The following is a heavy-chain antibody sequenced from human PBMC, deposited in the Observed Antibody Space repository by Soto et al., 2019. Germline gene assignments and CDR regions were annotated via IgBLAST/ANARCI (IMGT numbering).Heavy chain of an antibody. Sequence: EVQLLESGGGLVQPGGSLRLSCAASGFTFSSYAMSWVRQAPGKGLEWVSAISGSGGSTYSADSVKGRFTISRDNSKNTRYLQMNSRRVEDTAVSYCAKLTVGWYFDLWGRVTLVTVSS. D-gene: IGHD4-17*01. V-gene: IGHV3-23*01. J-gene: IGHJ2*01. CDR3: AKLTVGWYFDL. CDR1: GFTFSSYA. CDR2: ISGSGGST.